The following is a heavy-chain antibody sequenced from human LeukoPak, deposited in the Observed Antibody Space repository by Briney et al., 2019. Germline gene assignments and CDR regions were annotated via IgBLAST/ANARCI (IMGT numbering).Heavy chain of an antibody. J-gene: IGHJ4*02. V-gene: IGHV4-59*01. CDR3: ARDRIGDYEGPNYFDY. CDR2: IYFSGSP. D-gene: IGHD4-17*01. CDR1: GGSFSGYY. Sequence: SQTLSLTCAVYGGSFSGYYWSWIRQPPGKALEWIGSIYFSGSPSYNPSLKSRITISLNTSKNQFSLNLSSVTAADTAVYYRARDRIGDYEGPNYFDYWGQGTLVTVSS.